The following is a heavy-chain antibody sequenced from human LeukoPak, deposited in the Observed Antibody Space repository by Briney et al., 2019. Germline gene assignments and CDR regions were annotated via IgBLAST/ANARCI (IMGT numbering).Heavy chain of an antibody. CDR2: ISYDGSST. D-gene: IGHD6-6*01. CDR1: GFTFSTYA. J-gene: IGHJ4*02. CDR3: AKIEGSSSYYFDY. Sequence: GGSLGLSCAASGFTFSTYAMHWVRQAPGKGLEWVAIISYDGSSTSYADSVKGRFTISRDNSKNTLYLQMSSLRTEDTAVYYCAKIEGSSSYYFDYWGQGTLVTVSS. V-gene: IGHV3-30*18.